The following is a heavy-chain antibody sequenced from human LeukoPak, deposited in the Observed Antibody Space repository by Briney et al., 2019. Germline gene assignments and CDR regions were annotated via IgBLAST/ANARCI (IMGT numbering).Heavy chain of an antibody. CDR2: ISGSGGST. D-gene: IGHD5-18*01. V-gene: IGHV3-23*01. Sequence: GGSLRLSCAASGFTFSSYAMSWVRQAPGKGLEWVSAISGSGGSTYYADSVKGRFTISRDNSKNTLYLQVNSLRAEDTAVYYCAKVEYSYGWTFDYWGQGTLVTVSS. J-gene: IGHJ4*02. CDR1: GFTFSSYA. CDR3: AKVEYSYGWTFDY.